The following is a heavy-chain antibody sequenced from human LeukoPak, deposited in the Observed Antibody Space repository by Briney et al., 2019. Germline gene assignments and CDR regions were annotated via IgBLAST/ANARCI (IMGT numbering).Heavy chain of an antibody. Sequence: HAGGSLRLSCAASGFTFSSYGMHWVRQAPGKGLEWVAFIRYDGSNKYYADSVKGRFTISRDNSKNTLYLQMNSLRAEDTAVYYCARAAENYGGRFDSWGQGTLVTVSS. D-gene: IGHD3-16*01. CDR3: ARAAENYGGRFDS. CDR2: IRYDGSNK. CDR1: GFTFSSYG. J-gene: IGHJ4*02. V-gene: IGHV3-30*02.